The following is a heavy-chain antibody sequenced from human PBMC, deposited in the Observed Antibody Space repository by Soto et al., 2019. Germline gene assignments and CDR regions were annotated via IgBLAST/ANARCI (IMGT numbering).Heavy chain of an antibody. J-gene: IGHJ6*02. Sequence: QVQLVQSGAEVKKPGSSVKVSCKASGGTFSSYAISWVRQAPGQGLEWMGGIIPIFGTANYAQKFQGRVTITADKSTGTAYMELSSLRSEDTAVYYCARGTRPIAAAAHYYGMDVWGQGTTVTVSS. CDR2: IIPIFGTA. V-gene: IGHV1-69*06. D-gene: IGHD6-13*01. CDR3: ARGTRPIAAAAHYYGMDV. CDR1: GGTFSSYA.